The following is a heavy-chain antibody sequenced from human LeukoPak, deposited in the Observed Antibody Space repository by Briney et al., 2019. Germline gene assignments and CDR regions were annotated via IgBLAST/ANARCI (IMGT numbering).Heavy chain of an antibody. Sequence: SETLPLTCAVSGGSISSGGYSWSWIRQPPGKGLEWIGYIYHSGSTYYNPSLKSRVTISVDRSKNQFSLKLSSVTAADTAVYYCASRGGRSYNWFDPWGQGTLVTVSS. D-gene: IGHD6-6*01. J-gene: IGHJ5*02. CDR2: IYHSGST. V-gene: IGHV4-30-2*01. CDR3: ASRGGRSYNWFDP. CDR1: GGSISSGGYS.